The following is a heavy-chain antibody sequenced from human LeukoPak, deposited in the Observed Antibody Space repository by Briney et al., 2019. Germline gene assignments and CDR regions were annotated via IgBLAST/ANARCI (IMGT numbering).Heavy chain of an antibody. CDR2: ISGSGGST. Sequence: GGSLRLSCAASGFTFSSYAMSWVRQAPGKGLEWVSAISGSGGSTYYADSVKGRFTISRDNSKNTLYLQMNSLRAEDTAVYYCANLLQYCSSTSCSYFDYWGQGTLVTVSS. J-gene: IGHJ4*02. V-gene: IGHV3-23*01. CDR3: ANLLQYCSSTSCSYFDY. D-gene: IGHD2-2*01. CDR1: GFTFSSYA.